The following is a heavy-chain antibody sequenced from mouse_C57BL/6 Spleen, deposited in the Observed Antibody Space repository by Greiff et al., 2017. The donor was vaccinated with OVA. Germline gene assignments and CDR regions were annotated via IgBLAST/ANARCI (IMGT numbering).Heavy chain of an antibody. V-gene: IGHV1-64*01. J-gene: IGHJ2*01. CDR2: IHPNSGST. CDR3: ARERGSFLFDY. Sequence: QVQLQQPGAELVKPGASVKLSCKASGYTFTSYWMHWVKQRPGQGLEWIGMIHPNSGSTNYNEKFKSKATLTVDKSSSTAYMQLSSLTYEDSAVYYCARERGSFLFDYWGQGTTLTVSS. CDR1: GYTFTSYW.